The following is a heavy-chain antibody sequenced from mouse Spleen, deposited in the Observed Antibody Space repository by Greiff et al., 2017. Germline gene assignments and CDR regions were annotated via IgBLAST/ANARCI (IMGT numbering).Heavy chain of an antibody. V-gene: IGHV1-12*01. D-gene: IGHD2-3*01. Sequence: LQESGAELVKPGASVKMSCKASGYTFTSYNMHWVKQTPGQGLEWIGAIYPGTGDTSYNQKFKGKATLTADKSSSTAYMQLSSLTSEDSAVYYCARLDGGFAYWGQGTLVTVSA. CDR1: GYTFTSYN. CDR3: ARLDGGFAY. CDR2: IYPGTGDT. J-gene: IGHJ3*01.